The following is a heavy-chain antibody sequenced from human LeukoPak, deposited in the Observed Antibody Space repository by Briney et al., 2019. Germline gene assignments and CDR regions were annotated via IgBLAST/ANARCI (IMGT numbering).Heavy chain of an antibody. D-gene: IGHD4-17*01. CDR1: GFTFSSYG. CDR2: ISYDGSNK. Sequence: GGSLRLSCAASGFTFSSYGMHWVRQAPGKGLEWVAIISYDGSNKYYADSVKGRFTISRDNSKNTLYLQMNSLRAEDTAVYYCARATVTPPDYYYYYYMDVWGKGTTVTVSS. CDR3: ARATVTPPDYYYYYYMDV. V-gene: IGHV3-30*03. J-gene: IGHJ6*03.